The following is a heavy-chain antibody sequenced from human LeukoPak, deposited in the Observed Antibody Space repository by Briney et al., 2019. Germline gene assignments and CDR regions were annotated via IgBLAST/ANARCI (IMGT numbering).Heavy chain of an antibody. V-gene: IGHV4-59*01. CDR2: IYYSGST. D-gene: IGHD6-13*01. J-gene: IGHJ4*02. Sequence: SEPLSFTGTVPGGSISSYYWSWIRKPPGKGLEWIGYIYYSGSTNYNPSLKSRVTISVDTSKNQFSLKLSSVTAADTAVYYCASFEAAAGRFDYWGQGTLVTVSS. CDR1: GGSISSYY. CDR3: ASFEAAAGRFDY.